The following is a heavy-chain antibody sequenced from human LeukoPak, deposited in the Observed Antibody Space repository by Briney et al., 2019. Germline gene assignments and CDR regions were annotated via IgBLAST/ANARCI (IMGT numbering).Heavy chain of an antibody. CDR1: GFTFSRHG. J-gene: IGHJ4*02. CDR3: ARDPTNSISPRLNRAFDY. V-gene: IGHV3-30*03. D-gene: IGHD2/OR15-2a*01. CDR2: IAYDGSDK. Sequence: PEGSLRLSCAASGFTFSRHGMHWVRQAPGKGLEWVTVIAYDGSDKFYGDSVKGRFTISRDNSKNTLYLQMSSLRSDDTAVYYCARDPTNSISPRLNRAFDYWGQGTLVTVSS.